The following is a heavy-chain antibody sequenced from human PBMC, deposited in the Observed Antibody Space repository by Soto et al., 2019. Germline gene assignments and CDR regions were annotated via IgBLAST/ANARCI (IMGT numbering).Heavy chain of an antibody. CDR2: IYPSVSS. Sequence: SETLSLTCSVSGFAISRGYYWSWVRQPPGKGLEWIGSIYPSVSSYHNPSLATRLRLSIDTSKNQFTLNLTSVTAADTALYFCARERVGTTFFDNWGQGIQVTVSS. D-gene: IGHD1-1*01. CDR1: GFAISRGYY. CDR3: ARERVGTTFFDN. V-gene: IGHV4-38-2*02. J-gene: IGHJ4*02.